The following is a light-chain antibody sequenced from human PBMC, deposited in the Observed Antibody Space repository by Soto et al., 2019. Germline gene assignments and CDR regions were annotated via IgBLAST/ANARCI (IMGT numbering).Light chain of an antibody. Sequence: DIQMTQSASTLSGSVGDRVTITCRASQTISSGLAWYQQKPGKAPKLLIYKASTLKSGVPSRFSGSGSGTEFTLTISSLQPDDFATYYCQHYNSYSEAFDQGTKVDIK. V-gene: IGKV1-5*03. CDR1: QTISSG. CDR3: QHYNSYSEA. J-gene: IGKJ1*01. CDR2: KAS.